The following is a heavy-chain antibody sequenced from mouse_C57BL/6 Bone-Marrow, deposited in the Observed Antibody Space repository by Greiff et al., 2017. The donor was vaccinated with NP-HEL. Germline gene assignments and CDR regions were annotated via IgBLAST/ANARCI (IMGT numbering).Heavy chain of an antibody. CDR2: ISNGGGST. D-gene: IGHD1-1*01. Sequence: EVQGVESGGGLVQPGGSLKLSCAASGFTFSDYYMYWVRQTPEKRLEWVAYISNGGGSTYYPDTVKGRFTISRDNAKNTLYLQMSRLKSEDTAMYYCARRDYYGSSDLYWYFDVWGTGTTVTVSS. J-gene: IGHJ1*03. V-gene: IGHV5-12*01. CDR3: ARRDYYGSSDLYWYFDV. CDR1: GFTFSDYY.